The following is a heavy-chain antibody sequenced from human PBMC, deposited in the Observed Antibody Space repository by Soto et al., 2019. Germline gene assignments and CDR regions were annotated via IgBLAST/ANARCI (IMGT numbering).Heavy chain of an antibody. Sequence: EVQLVESGGGLVKPGGSLRLSCAASGFTFSSYSMNWVRQAPGKGLEWVSAISGSGGSTYYADSVKGRFTISRDNSNNTLYLQMNSLRAEDTAVYYCAYSSTPFDYWGQGTLVTVSS. J-gene: IGHJ4*02. V-gene: IGHV3-23*04. CDR3: AYSSTPFDY. D-gene: IGHD6-13*01. CDR1: GFTFSSYS. CDR2: ISGSGGST.